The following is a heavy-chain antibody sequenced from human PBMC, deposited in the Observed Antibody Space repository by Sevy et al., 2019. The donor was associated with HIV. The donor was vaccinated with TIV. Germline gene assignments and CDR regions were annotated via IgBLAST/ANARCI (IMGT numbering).Heavy chain of an antibody. V-gene: IGHV4-4*07. CDR1: GGSISSYY. J-gene: IGHJ6*02. CDR3: ARGDGLWFGEPNSYYYYYGMDV. Sequence: SETLSLTCTVSGGSISSYYWSWIRQPAGKGLEWIRRIYTSGSTNYNPSLKSRVTMSVDTSKNQFSLKLSSVTAADTAVYYCARGDGLWFGEPNSYYYYYGMDVWGQGTTVTVSS. D-gene: IGHD3-10*01. CDR2: IYTSGST.